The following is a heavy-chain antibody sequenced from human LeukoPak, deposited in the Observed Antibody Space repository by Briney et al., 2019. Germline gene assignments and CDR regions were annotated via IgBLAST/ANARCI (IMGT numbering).Heavy chain of an antibody. V-gene: IGHV4-59*01. CDR2: IYYSGST. J-gene: IGHJ4*02. CDR3: ARTDLTGFDY. Sequence: AETLSLTCTVSGGSISSYYWSWIRQPPGKGLEWIGYIYYSGSTNYNPSLKSRVTISVDTSKNQFSLKLSSVTAADTAVYYCARTDLTGFDYWGQGPLVTVSS. CDR1: GGSISSYY. D-gene: IGHD4/OR15-4a*01.